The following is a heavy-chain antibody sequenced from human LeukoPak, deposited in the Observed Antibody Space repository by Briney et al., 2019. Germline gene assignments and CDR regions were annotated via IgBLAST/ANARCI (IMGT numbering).Heavy chain of an antibody. Sequence: KTSETLSLTCTVSGASISDYYWSWIRQPPGKGLEWIGYIYYSGSTNYNPSLKSRVTIPVDTSKNQFSLKLSSVTAADTAVYYCARAKAAAGIDYFDYWGQGTLVTVSS. D-gene: IGHD6-13*01. CDR3: ARAKAAAGIDYFDY. J-gene: IGHJ4*02. CDR2: IYYSGST. V-gene: IGHV4-59*01. CDR1: GASISDYY.